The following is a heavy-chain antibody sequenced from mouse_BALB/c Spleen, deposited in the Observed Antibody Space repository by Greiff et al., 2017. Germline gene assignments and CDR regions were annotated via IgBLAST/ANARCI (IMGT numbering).Heavy chain of an antibody. V-gene: IGHV1-55*01. CDR1: GYNFTSYW. CDR2: IYPGSGST. J-gene: IGHJ2*01. CDR3: ARGNYGSTLDY. Sequence: QVQLQQPGAELVKPGTSVKLSCKASGYNFTSYWINWVKLRPGQGLEWIGDIYPGSGSTNYNEKFKSKATLTVDTSSSTAYMQLSSLASEDSALYYCARGNYGSTLDYWGQGTTLTVSS. D-gene: IGHD1-1*01.